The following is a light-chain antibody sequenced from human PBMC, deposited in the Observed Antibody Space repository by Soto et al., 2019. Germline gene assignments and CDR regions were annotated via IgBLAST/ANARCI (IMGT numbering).Light chain of an antibody. J-gene: IGLJ1*01. Sequence: QSVLTQPPSASGTPGQRVTISCSGSSSNIGSNTVNWYQQLPGTAPKLLIYSNNQRPSGVPDRFSGSKSGTSASLAISGLQSEDEADYYCCSYAGTYSYGFGTGTKVTVL. V-gene: IGLV1-44*01. CDR2: SNN. CDR3: CSYAGTYSYG. CDR1: SSNIGSNT.